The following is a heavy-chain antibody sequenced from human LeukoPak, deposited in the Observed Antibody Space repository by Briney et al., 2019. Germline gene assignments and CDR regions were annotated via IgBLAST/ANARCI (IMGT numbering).Heavy chain of an antibody. D-gene: IGHD1-26*01. V-gene: IGHV4-61*02. Sequence: SETLSLNCTVSGGSISSGSYYWSWIRQPAGKGLEWIGRIYTSGSTNYNPSLKSRVTISVDTSKNQFSLKLSSVTAADTAVYYCARLATVGATFDYYFDYWGQGTLVTVSS. CDR2: IYTSGST. CDR3: ARLATVGATFDYYFDY. J-gene: IGHJ4*02. CDR1: GGSISSGSYY.